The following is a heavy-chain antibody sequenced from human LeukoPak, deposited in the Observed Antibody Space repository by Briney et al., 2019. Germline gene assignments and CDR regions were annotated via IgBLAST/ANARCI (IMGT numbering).Heavy chain of an antibody. D-gene: IGHD6-19*01. Sequence: SETLSLTCTVSGGSISSSSYYWGWIRQPPGKGLEWIGSIYYSGSTYYNPSLKSRVTISLDTSKYRFSLKLTSLTPADTAVYYCARGGGWLIPPNYVDYWGQGTLVTVSS. CDR3: ARGGGWLIPPNYVDY. J-gene: IGHJ4*02. CDR2: IYYSGST. CDR1: GGSISSSSYY. V-gene: IGHV4-39*07.